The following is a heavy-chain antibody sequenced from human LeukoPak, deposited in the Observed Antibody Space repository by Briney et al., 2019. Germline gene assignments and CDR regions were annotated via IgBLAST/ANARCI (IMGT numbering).Heavy chain of an antibody. Sequence: SETLSLTCSISADSISSYYWGWIRQTPQRGLELIGYGHFSGYADYNPSLKSRVNLSVDTTKKLLYLRLTSVTAADTAVYYCARRGFFGSGNYYNPSSYFDVWGRGALVTVSS. CDR2: GHFSGYA. J-gene: IGHJ2*01. D-gene: IGHD3-10*01. CDR3: ARRGFFGSGNYYNPSSYFDV. CDR1: ADSISSYY. V-gene: IGHV4-59*12.